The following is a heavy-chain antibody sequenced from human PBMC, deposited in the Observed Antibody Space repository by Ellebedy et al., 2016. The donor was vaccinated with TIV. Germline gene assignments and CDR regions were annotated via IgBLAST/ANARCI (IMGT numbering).Heavy chain of an antibody. CDR1: GYTFTSYD. J-gene: IGHJ6*02. CDR3: ARSLGYCTSRNTCYAIYYYYYYGMDV. D-gene: IGHD2-2*01. CDR2: MNPNSGKT. V-gene: IGHV1-8*01. Sequence: ASVKVSCKASGYTFTSYDINWVRQAPGQGLEWMGWMNPNSGKTGYEQKFQGRVTMTWSTSRSTAYMELSSLRSEDTAVYYCARSLGYCTSRNTCYAIYYYYYYGMDVWGQGTTVTVSS.